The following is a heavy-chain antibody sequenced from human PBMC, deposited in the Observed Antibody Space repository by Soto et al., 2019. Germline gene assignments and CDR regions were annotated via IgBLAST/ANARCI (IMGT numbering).Heavy chain of an antibody. Sequence: QITLKESGPTLVKPTQTLTLTCTFSGFSLSTSGVGVGWIRQPPGKALEWLALIYWDDDKRYSPSLKSRLTXTXXTSKNQVVLTMTNMDPVDTATYYCAHNAVAGTFDYWGQGTLVTVSS. D-gene: IGHD6-19*01. CDR2: IYWDDDK. J-gene: IGHJ4*02. CDR3: AHNAVAGTFDY. CDR1: GFSLSTSGVG. V-gene: IGHV2-5*02.